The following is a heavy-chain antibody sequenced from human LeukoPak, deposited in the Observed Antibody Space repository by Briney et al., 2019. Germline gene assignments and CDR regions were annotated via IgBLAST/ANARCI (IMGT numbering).Heavy chain of an antibody. Sequence: GGSLRLSCAASGFTFTNDFMTWVRQAPGEGLEWVSSISSSSSYIYYADSVKGRFTISRDNAKTSLYLQMNSLRAGDTAVYFCARRAFSYYYMDVWGKGTTVTVSS. J-gene: IGHJ6*03. V-gene: IGHV3-21*01. CDR1: GFTFTNDF. CDR2: ISSSSSYI. D-gene: IGHD3-3*02. CDR3: ARRAFSYYYMDV.